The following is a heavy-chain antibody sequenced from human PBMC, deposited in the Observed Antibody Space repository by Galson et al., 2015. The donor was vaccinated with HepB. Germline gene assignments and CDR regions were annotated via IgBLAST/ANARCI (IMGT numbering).Heavy chain of an antibody. CDR1: GFTFSSYE. Sequence: SLRLSCAASGFTFSSYEMNWVRQAPGKGLEWVSHISSTGSNKFYADSVKGRFTISRDNAKYSLYLQMNSLRSEDTAVYFCARGPVGLASIEATFDYWGQGTLVTVSS. D-gene: IGHD5-24*01. J-gene: IGHJ4*02. CDR3: ARGPVGLASIEATFDY. CDR2: ISSTGSNK. V-gene: IGHV3-48*03.